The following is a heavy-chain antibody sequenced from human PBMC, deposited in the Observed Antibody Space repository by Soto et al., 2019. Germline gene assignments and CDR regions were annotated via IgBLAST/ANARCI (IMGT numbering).Heavy chain of an antibody. CDR1: GFTFSSYG. CDR3: AKDLYYYDSSGYEASGFDY. V-gene: IGHV3-30*18. CDR2: ISYDGSNK. Sequence: PGGSLRLSCAASGFTFSSYGMHWVRQAPGKGLEWVAVISYDGSNKYYADSVKGRFTISRDNSKNTLYLQMNSLRAEDTAEYYCAKDLYYYDSSGYEASGFDYWGQGTLVTVSS. D-gene: IGHD3-22*01. J-gene: IGHJ4*02.